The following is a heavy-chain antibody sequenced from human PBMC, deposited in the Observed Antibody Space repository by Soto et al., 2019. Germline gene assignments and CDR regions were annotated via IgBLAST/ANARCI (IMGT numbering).Heavy chain of an antibody. V-gene: IGHV3-48*03. Sequence: GGSLRLSCAASGFTFSSYEMNWARQAPGKGLEWVSYISSSGSTIYYADSVKGRFTISRDNAKNSLYLQMNGLRAEDTAVYYCARDDWDSSSSGYYYYGMDVWGQGTTVTVSS. CDR2: ISSSGSTI. D-gene: IGHD6-6*01. CDR1: GFTFSSYE. J-gene: IGHJ6*02. CDR3: ARDDWDSSSSGYYYYGMDV.